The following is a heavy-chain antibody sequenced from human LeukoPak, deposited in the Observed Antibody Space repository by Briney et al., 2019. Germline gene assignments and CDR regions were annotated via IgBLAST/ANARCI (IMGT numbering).Heavy chain of an antibody. Sequence: GASVKVSCKASGYTFTSYGISWVRQAPGQGLEWMGWISGYNGNTNYAQKLQGRVTMTTETSTSTAYMELRSLRSDDTAVYYCARESVIYYDSSGYYHLFDYWGQGTLVTVSS. CDR3: ARESVIYYDSSGYYHLFDY. CDR2: ISGYNGNT. CDR1: GYTFTSYG. V-gene: IGHV1-18*01. D-gene: IGHD3-22*01. J-gene: IGHJ4*02.